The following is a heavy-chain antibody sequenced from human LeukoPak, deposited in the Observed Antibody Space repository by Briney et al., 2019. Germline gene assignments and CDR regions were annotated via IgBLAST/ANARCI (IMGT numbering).Heavy chain of an antibody. J-gene: IGHJ3*02. V-gene: IGHV3-53*01. CDR3: ASYRRAYDI. CDR2: FLSDGRI. CDR1: GLTFSSTS. Sequence: PGGSLRLSCAASGLTFSSTSMTWVRQAPGKGLEWVSDFLSDGRIYYADSVKGRFTISKDNSQNTVNLQMDNLRAEDAAIYYCASYRRAYDIWGQGTVVTVAS. D-gene: IGHD1-26*01.